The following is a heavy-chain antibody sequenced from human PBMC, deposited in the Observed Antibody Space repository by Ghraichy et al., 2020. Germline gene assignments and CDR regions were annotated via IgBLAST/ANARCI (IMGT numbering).Heavy chain of an antibody. J-gene: IGHJ4*02. D-gene: IGHD3-16*01. CDR2: INGDGTYT. CDR1: GFTFDTYW. V-gene: IGHV3-74*01. CDR3: ATGVGWG. Sequence: GESLNISCAASGFTFDTYWMNWVRQVPGEGLEWLSRINGDGTYTSHADSVKGRFTISRDNAKKTLFLQMNSLRTEDTAVYYCATGVGWGWGQGTLVTVSS.